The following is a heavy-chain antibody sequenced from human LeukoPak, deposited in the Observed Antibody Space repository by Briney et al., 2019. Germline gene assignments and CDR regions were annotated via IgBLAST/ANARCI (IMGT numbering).Heavy chain of an antibody. Sequence: ASVKVSCKASDYTFTSYGISWVRQAPGQGLEWMGWISAYNSNTNYVQKFQGRVTMTTDTSTSTAYMELRSLRSDDTAVYYCARDAPYFYDTSGYPLDYWGQGTLVTVSS. CDR1: DYTFTSYG. CDR2: ISAYNSNT. V-gene: IGHV1-18*04. D-gene: IGHD3-22*01. J-gene: IGHJ4*02. CDR3: ARDAPYFYDTSGYPLDY.